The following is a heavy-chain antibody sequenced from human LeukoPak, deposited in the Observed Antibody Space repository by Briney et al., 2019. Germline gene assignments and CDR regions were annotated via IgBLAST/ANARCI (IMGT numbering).Heavy chain of an antibody. CDR3: TSRTPTYIAADGGDMSDY. V-gene: IGHV3-15*01. D-gene: IGHD6-13*01. Sequence: GGSLRLSCAASGFTFSNAWMSWVRQAPGKGLEWVGRIKSKTDGGTTDYAAPVKGRFTISRDDSKNTLYLQMNSLKTEDTAVYYCTSRTPTYIAADGGDMSDYWGQGTLVTVSS. CDR2: IKSKTDGGTT. J-gene: IGHJ4*02. CDR1: GFTFSNAW.